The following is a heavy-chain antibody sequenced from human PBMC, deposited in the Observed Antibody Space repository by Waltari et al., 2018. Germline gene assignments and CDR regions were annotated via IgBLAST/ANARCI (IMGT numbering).Heavy chain of an antibody. V-gene: IGHV1-24*01. Sequence: QVQLVQSGAEVKKPGASVKVSCKVFGYTLTEITLHWVRQAPGTGLEWMGGFDPEDGETIYAQKFQGRVTMTEDTSTDTAYMELSSLRSEDTAVYYCATALPAAGQVVYYYGMDVWGQGTTVTVSS. D-gene: IGHD6-13*01. CDR1: GYTLTEIT. CDR2: FDPEDGET. CDR3: ATALPAAGQVVYYYGMDV. J-gene: IGHJ6*02.